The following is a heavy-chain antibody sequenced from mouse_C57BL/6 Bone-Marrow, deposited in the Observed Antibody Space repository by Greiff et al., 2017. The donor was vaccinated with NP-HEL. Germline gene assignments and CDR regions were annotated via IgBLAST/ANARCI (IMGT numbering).Heavy chain of an antibody. CDR1: GYTFTSYW. CDR2: IYPGNSDT. CDR3: TGLGYSKCLYAMDY. V-gene: IGHV1-5*01. J-gene: IGHJ4*01. Sequence: VQLQQSGTVLVRPGASVKMSCTTSGYTFTSYWMHWVKQRPGQGLEWIGAIYPGNSDTSYNQKFKGKATLTAVTSASTAYMELSSLTNEDSAVYYCTGLGYSKCLYAMDYWGQGTSVTVSS. D-gene: IGHD2-5*01.